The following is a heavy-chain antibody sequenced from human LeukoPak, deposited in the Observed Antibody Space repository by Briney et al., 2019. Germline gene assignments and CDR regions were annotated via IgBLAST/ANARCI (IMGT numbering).Heavy chain of an antibody. V-gene: IGHV3-23*01. CDR1: GFTFSSYA. CDR3: AKDTGYSYGYSDY. D-gene: IGHD5-18*01. CDR2: ISGSGGST. Sequence: GGSLRLSCAPSGFTFSSYAMSWVRQAPGKGLEWVSAISGSGGSTYYADSVKGRFTISRDNSKNTLYLQMNSLRAEDTAVYYCAKDTGYSYGYSDYWGQGTLVTVSS. J-gene: IGHJ4*02.